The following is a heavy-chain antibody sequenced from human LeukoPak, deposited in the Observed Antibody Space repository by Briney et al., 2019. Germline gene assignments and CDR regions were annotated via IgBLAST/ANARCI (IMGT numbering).Heavy chain of an antibody. CDR3: ASDKGRGYSGSYDYYFDY. J-gene: IGHJ4*02. V-gene: IGHV1-2*02. D-gene: IGHD1-26*01. CDR2: LNPKRGGT. Sequence: ASVKVSCKASGYTFTGYYMHWVRQAPGQGLEWMGWLNPKRGGTNYAQKFQGRVTMTRDTSISTAYMELSRLRSDDTAVYYCASDKGRGYSGSYDYYFDYWGQGTLVTVSS. CDR1: GYTFTGYY.